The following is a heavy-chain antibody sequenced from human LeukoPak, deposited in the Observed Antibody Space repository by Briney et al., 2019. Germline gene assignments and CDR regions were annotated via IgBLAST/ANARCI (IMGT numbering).Heavy chain of an antibody. D-gene: IGHD3-10*01. J-gene: IGHJ4*02. V-gene: IGHV4-59*01. CDR3: ASSRFGEEIDY. CDR2: IYYSGST. Sequence: SETLSLTCTVSGGSISSYYWSWIRQPPGKGLEWIGYIYYSGSTNYNPSLKSRVTISVDTSKNQFSLKLSSVTAADTAVYYCASSRFGEEIDYWGQGTQVTVSS. CDR1: GGSISSYY.